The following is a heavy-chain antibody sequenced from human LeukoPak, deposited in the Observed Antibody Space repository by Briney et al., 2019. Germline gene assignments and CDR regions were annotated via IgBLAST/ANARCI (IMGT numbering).Heavy chain of an antibody. CDR1: GGTFSSYA. CDR2: TIPIFGTA. D-gene: IGHD5-12*01. CDR3: ARGDSGYDSTTFDY. V-gene: IGHV1-69*13. J-gene: IGHJ4*02. Sequence: SVKVSCKASGGTFSSYAISWVRQAPGQGLEWMGGTIPIFGTANYAQKFQGRVTITADESTSTAYMELSSLRSEDTAVYYCARGDSGYDSTTFDYWGQGTLVTVSS.